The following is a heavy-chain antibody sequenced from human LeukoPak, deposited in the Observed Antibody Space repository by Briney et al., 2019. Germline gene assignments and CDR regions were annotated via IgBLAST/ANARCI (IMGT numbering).Heavy chain of an antibody. CDR2: ISGSGGST. J-gene: IGHJ4*02. CDR3: AKNGVRYYYDSSGYYHDY. Sequence: PGGSLRLSCAASGFTFSSYAMSWVRQAPGKGLEWVSAISGSGGSTYYADSVKGRFTISRDNSKNTLYLQMNSLRAEDTAVYYCAKNGVRYYYDSSGYYHDYWGQGTLVTVSS. V-gene: IGHV3-23*01. D-gene: IGHD3-22*01. CDR1: GFTFSSYA.